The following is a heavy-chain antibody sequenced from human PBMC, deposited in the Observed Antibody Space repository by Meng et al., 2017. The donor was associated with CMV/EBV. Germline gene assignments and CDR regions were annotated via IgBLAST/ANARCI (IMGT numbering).Heavy chain of an antibody. D-gene: IGHD5-18*01. CDR2: INSDGSST. V-gene: IGHV3-74*01. J-gene: IGHJ4*02. CDR1: GFTFSSYW. Sequence: GASLKISCAASGFTFSSYWMHWVRQAPGKGLVWVSRINSDGSSTSYADSVKGRFTISRDKSKNTLYLQMNSLRAEDTAVYYCAKGGEGYSYGYDYWGQGTLVTVSS. CDR3: AKGGEGYSYGYDY.